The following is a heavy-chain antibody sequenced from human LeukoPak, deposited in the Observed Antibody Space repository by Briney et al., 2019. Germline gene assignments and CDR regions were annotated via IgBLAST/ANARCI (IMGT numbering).Heavy chain of an antibody. CDR1: GFTFSRYD. CDR3: ARHLSGDDI. V-gene: IGHV3-13*04. J-gene: IGHJ3*02. Sequence: GGSLRLSCAASGFTFSRYDMHWVRQATGKGLEWVSTIGTAGDTYYAGSVKGRFTISRENAKNSLYLQMKSLRAGDTAVYYCARHLSGDDIWGQGTMVTVSS. D-gene: IGHD4-17*01. CDR2: IGTAGDT.